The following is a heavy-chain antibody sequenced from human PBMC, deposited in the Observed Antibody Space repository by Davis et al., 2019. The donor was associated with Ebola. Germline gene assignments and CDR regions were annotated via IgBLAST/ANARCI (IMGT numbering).Heavy chain of an antibody. D-gene: IGHD2-2*01. J-gene: IGHJ6*03. CDR2: IKSKTDGGTT. Sequence: PGGSLRLSCAASGFTFSNYWMGWVRQAPGKGLEWVGRIKSKTDGGTTDYDATVKGRFTISREDSKNTLYLQVNSLKTEDSAVYYCTADVVPAATRGVYYYYCYMDVWGKGTSVTVSS. V-gene: IGHV3-15*01. CDR3: TADVVPAATRGVYYYYCYMDV. CDR1: GFTFSNYW.